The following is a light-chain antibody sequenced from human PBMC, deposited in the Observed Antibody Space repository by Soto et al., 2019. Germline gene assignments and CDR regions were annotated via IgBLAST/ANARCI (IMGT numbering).Light chain of an antibody. V-gene: IGLV2-8*01. CDR3: SSFAGNNNRGV. J-gene: IGLJ1*01. CDR1: SSDGGGYNY. CDR2: EVS. Sequence: QSALTQPPSASGSPGQSVTISCTGTSSDGGGYNYVSWYQQHPGKAPKLMIYEVSQRPSGVPDRFSGSKSGNTASLTVSGLQAEDEADYFCSSFAGNNNRGVFGSGTKLTVL.